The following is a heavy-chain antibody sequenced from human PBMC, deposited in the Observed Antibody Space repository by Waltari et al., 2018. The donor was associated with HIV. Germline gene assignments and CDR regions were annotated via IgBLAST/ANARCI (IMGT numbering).Heavy chain of an antibody. V-gene: IGHV1-69*02. CDR3: ARGWATGAFDI. Sequence: QVQLVQYGDEVKKPGSSVKVSCKASGGTFSSYTISWVRQAPGQGLEWMGRIIPILGIANYAQKFQGRVTITADKSTSTAYMELSSLRSEDTAVYYCARGWATGAFDIWGQGTMVTVSS. CDR2: IIPILGIA. D-gene: IGHD4-4*01. CDR1: GGTFSSYT. J-gene: IGHJ3*02.